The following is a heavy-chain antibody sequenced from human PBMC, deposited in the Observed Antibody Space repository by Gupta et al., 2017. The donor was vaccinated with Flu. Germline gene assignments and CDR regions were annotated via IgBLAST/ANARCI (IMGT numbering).Heavy chain of an antibody. CDR1: GFTFSRSY. D-gene: IGHD4-17*01. CDR2: INPDGSST. Sequence: EMQLVESGGGLVQPGGSLRLSCAASGFTFSRSYLQWVRQAPGMGLVWVSRINPDGSSTTYAESVKGRFTISRDNAKNTLYLQMNSLGDDDTAVYYCATVTSGCWGQGTLVTVSS. J-gene: IGHJ4*02. V-gene: IGHV3-74*03. CDR3: ATVTSGC.